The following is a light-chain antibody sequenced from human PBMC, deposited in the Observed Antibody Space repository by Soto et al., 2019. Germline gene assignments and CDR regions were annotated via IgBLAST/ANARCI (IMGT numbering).Light chain of an antibody. CDR3: QQYCTSPT. CDR1: QSVKSSY. J-gene: IGKJ5*01. Sequence: IVLTQTPAILSFSTGKRSSLSCRASQSVKSSYLAWHQQTPGQAPRLLLYGVSNRATGIPDRFNASGSGTDFTLTISKLEPEDFAVYYCQQYCTSPTFGQGTRLETK. V-gene: IGKV3-20*01. CDR2: GVS.